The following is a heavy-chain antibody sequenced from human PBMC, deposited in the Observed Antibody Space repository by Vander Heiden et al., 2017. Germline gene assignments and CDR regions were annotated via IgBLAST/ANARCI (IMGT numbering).Heavy chain of an antibody. J-gene: IGHJ4*02. V-gene: IGHV3-33*01. Sequence: VQLVESGGGVVQTGGCLGLSLAASGFPFSPYGMHWVRQAPGKGLEWVAVIGHDGSFKAYADSVKGRFTISRDNSKNTLYLQMTSLRAEDTAVYYCARDLGAGRYFDYWGQGSLVTVSS. CDR3: ARDLGAGRYFDY. CDR2: IGHDGSFK. D-gene: IGHD1-26*01. CDR1: GFPFSPYG.